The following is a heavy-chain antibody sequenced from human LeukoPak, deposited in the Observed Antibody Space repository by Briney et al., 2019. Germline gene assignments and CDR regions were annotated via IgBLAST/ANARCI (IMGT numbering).Heavy chain of an antibody. Sequence: PSETLSLTCTVSGGSISSGGYYWSWIRQHPGKGLEWIGYIYYSGSTYYNPSLKSRVTISVDTSKNQFSLKLSSVTAADTAVHYCARAVVYCSGGSCGWFDPWGQGGLVTVSS. V-gene: IGHV4-31*03. CDR2: IYYSGST. J-gene: IGHJ5*02. D-gene: IGHD2-15*01. CDR3: ARAVVYCSGGSCGWFDP. CDR1: GGSISSGGYY.